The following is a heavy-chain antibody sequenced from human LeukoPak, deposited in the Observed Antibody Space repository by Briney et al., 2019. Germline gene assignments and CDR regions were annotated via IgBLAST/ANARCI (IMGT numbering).Heavy chain of an antibody. CDR3: ARAYSSSSGRDAFDS. V-gene: IGHV3-48*02. D-gene: IGHD6-6*01. Sequence: GVSLRLSCAASGFTFNSYNMNWVRQAPGKGLEWVSYISSSSSTIYYADSVKGRFTISRDSAKTSLFLQMNCLRDEDTAVYYCARAYSSSSGRDAFDSWGLGTLVTVSS. CDR2: ISSSSSTI. J-gene: IGHJ3*02. CDR1: GFTFNSYN.